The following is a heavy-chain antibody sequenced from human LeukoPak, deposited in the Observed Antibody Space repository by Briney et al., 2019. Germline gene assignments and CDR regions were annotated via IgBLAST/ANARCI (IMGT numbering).Heavy chain of an antibody. Sequence: GGSLRLSCAASGFTFSSYSMNWVRQAPGKGLEWVSSISSSSYIYYADSVKGRFTISRDNAKNSLYLQMNSLRAEDTAVYYCARDPQYYYDSSGYYPHWGQGTLVTVSS. CDR2: ISSSSYI. D-gene: IGHD3-22*01. V-gene: IGHV3-21*01. CDR1: GFTFSSYS. CDR3: ARDPQYYYDSSGYYPH. J-gene: IGHJ4*02.